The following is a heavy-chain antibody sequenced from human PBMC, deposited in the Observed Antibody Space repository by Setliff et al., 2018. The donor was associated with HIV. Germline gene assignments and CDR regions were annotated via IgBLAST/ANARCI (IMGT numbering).Heavy chain of an antibody. J-gene: IGHJ3*02. Sequence: GGSLRLSCTASGFTFSASWMSWVRQAPGKGLEWVADIKQDGSKAYYMDSVKGRFTISRDNPKNSLYLQMTSLRAEDTAVYYCARDDSNGNTDAFDIWGQGTTVTVSS. CDR1: GFTFSASW. CDR3: ARDDSNGNTDAFDI. CDR2: IKQDGSKA. D-gene: IGHD5-18*01. V-gene: IGHV3-7*04.